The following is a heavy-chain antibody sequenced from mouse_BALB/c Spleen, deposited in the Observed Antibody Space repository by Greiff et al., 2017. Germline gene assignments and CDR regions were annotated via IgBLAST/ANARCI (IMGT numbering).Heavy chain of an antibody. CDR3: NALGNPFFDY. Sequence: VQLQQSGAELVRSGASVKLSCTASGFNIKDYYMHWVKQRPEQGLEWIGWIDPENGDTEYAPKFQGKATMTADTSSNTAYLQLSSLTSEDTAVYYCNALGNPFFDYWGQGTTLTVSS. D-gene: IGHD2-1*01. CDR1: GFNIKDYY. CDR2: IDPENGDT. V-gene: IGHV14-4*02. J-gene: IGHJ2*01.